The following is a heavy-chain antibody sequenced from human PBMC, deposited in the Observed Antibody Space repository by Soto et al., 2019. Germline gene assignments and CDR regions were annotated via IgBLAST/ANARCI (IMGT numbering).Heavy chain of an antibody. J-gene: IGHJ4*02. V-gene: IGHV4-30-4*01. Sequence: SETLSLTCTVSGGSISSGDYYWSWIRQPPGKGLEWIGYIYYSGSTYYNPSLKSRVTISVDTSKNQFSLKLSSVTAADTAVYYCATYSSSSHYFDYWGQGTPVTVPQ. CDR2: IYYSGST. CDR1: GGSISSGDYY. CDR3: ATYSSSSHYFDY. D-gene: IGHD6-6*01.